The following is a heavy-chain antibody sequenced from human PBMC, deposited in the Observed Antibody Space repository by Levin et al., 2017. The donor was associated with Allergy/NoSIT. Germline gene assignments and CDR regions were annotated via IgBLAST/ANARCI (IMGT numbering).Heavy chain of an antibody. CDR1: GFTFSSYW. J-gene: IGHJ3*02. Sequence: GESLKISCAVSGFTFSSYWMHWVRQAPGKGLVWVSRINTDGSTTNYADSVKGRFTISRDNAKNTLYLQMTSLRAEDTAVYYCAGGDGARSYRDTHDIWGQGTMVTVSS. CDR2: INTDGSTT. D-gene: IGHD3-10*01. CDR3: AGGDGARSYRDTHDI. V-gene: IGHV3-74*01.